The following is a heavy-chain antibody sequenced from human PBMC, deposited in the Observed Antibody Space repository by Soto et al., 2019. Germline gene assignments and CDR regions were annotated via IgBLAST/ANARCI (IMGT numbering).Heavy chain of an antibody. CDR3: AKDLVGGVRYYYGMDV. V-gene: IGHV3-30*04. Sequence: PGGSLRLSCAASGFTFSSYAMHWVRQAPGKGLEWVAVISYDGSQKYYADSVKGRFTISRDNSKNTLYLQMNSLRGEDKAVYYCAKDLVGGVRYYYGMDVWGQGTTVTVSS. J-gene: IGHJ6*02. D-gene: IGHD1-26*01. CDR2: ISYDGSQK. CDR1: GFTFSSYA.